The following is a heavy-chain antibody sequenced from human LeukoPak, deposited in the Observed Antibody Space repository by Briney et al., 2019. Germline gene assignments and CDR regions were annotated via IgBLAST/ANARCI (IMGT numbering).Heavy chain of an antibody. V-gene: IGHV3-33*01. CDR2: IWYDGSNK. Sequence: PGRSLRLSCAAPGFTFSSYGMHWVRQAPGKGLEWVAVIWYDGSNKYYADSVKGRFTISRDNSKNTLDVQMNSLRAEDTAVYYCARDPYYYGSGIWGYFDYWGQGTLVTVSS. CDR3: ARDPYYYGSGIWGYFDY. CDR1: GFTFSSYG. D-gene: IGHD3-10*01. J-gene: IGHJ4*02.